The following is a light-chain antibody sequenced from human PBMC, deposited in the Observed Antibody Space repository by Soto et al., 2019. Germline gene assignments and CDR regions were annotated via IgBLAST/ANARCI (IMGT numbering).Light chain of an antibody. CDR1: HSVSSN. J-gene: IGKJ2*01. CDR2: GAS. Sequence: EIVMTQSPATLSVSPGERATLSCRASHSVSSNLAWYQQKPGQAPRLLIYGASTRATGIPARFSGSGSGTEFTLTISSLQSEDFAVYYCQQYNNWPYTFGQGTELEIK. CDR3: QQYNNWPYT. V-gene: IGKV3-15*01.